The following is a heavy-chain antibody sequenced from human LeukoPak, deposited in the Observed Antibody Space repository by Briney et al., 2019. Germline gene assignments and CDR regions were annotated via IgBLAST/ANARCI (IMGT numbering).Heavy chain of an antibody. J-gene: IGHJ4*02. V-gene: IGHV4-39*01. CDR3: AGSSSSWYQVY. CDR1: GGSISSSSYY. Sequence: SETLSLTCTVSGGSISSSSYYWGWIRQPPGKGLEWIGSIYYSGSTYYNPSLKSRVTISVDTSKNQFSLKLSSVTAADTAVYYCAGSSSSWYQVYWGQGTPVTVSS. CDR2: IYYSGST. D-gene: IGHD6-13*01.